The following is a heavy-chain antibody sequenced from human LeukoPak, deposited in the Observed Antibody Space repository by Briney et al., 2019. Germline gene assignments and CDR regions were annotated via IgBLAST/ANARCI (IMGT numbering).Heavy chain of an antibody. Sequence: SETLSLTCAVYGGSFSGYYWSWIRQPPGKGLEWIGEINHSGGTNYNPSLKSRVTISVDTSKNQFSLKLSSVTAADTAVYYCARARQNYFDYWGQGTLVTVSS. CDR3: ARARQNYFDY. CDR2: INHSGGT. CDR1: GGSFSGYY. V-gene: IGHV4-34*01. J-gene: IGHJ4*02.